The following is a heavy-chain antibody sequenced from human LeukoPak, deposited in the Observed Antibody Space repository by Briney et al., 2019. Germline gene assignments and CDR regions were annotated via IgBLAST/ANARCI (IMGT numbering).Heavy chain of an antibody. V-gene: IGHV4-61*02. J-gene: IGHJ6*03. D-gene: IGHD1-26*01. CDR1: GGSISSGSYY. CDR2: IYTSGST. Sequence: PSQTLSLTCTVSGGSISSGSYYWSWIRQPAGKGLEWIGRIYTSGSTNYNPSLKSRVTMSVDTSKNQFSLKLSSVTAADTAVYYCARERELLGYYYYMDVWGKGTTVTVSS. CDR3: ARERELLGYYYYMDV.